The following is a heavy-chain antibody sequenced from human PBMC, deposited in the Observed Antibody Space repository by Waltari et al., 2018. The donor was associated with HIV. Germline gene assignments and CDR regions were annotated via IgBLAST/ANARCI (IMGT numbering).Heavy chain of an antibody. CDR3: ARELIRYGSGGGDLDY. CDR2: VHPCFGTT. J-gene: IGHJ4*02. Sequence: QVQLVQSGAEVKKPGSSVKVSCKASGGTFNSYAITWVRQAAGQGLAWMGGVHPCFGTTNYRKKFQGRGKISRDQFTSKAFVELSSPRSEDTAVDYCARELIRYGSGGGDLDYWGPGTLVTVSS. CDR1: GGTFNSYA. V-gene: IGHV1-69*01. D-gene: IGHD3-10*01.